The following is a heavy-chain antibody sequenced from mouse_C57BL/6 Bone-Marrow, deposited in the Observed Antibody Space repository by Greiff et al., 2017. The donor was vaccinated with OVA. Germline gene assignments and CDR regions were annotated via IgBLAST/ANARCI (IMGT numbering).Heavy chain of an antibody. CDR2: ISDGGSYT. CDR1: GFTFSSYA. D-gene: IGHD3-2*02. V-gene: IGHV5-4*01. Sequence: EVKVVESGGGLVKPGGSLKLSCAASGFTFSSYAMSWVRQTPEKRLAWVATISDGGSYTYYPDNVKGRFTISRDNAKNNLYLQMSHLKSEDTAMYYCARDRELRPFDYWGQGTTLTVSS. CDR3: ARDRELRPFDY. J-gene: IGHJ2*01.